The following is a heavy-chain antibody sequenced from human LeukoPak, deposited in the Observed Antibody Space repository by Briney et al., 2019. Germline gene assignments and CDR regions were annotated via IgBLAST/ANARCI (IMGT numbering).Heavy chain of an antibody. CDR3: ARDDHDSSGYYGYYFDY. CDR1: GFTFSSYS. J-gene: IGHJ4*02. Sequence: GGSLRLSCAASGFTFSSYSMNWVRQAPGKGLEWVSSISISSSYIYYADSVKGRFTISRDNAKNSLYLQMNSLRAEDTAVYYCARDDHDSSGYYGYYFDYWGQGTLVTVSS. CDR2: ISISSSYI. V-gene: IGHV3-21*01. D-gene: IGHD3-22*01.